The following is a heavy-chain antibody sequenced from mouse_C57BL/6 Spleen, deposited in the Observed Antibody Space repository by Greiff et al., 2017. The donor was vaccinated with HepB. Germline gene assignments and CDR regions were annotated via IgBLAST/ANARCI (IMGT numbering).Heavy chain of an antibody. J-gene: IGHJ1*03. V-gene: IGHV1-15*01. CDR3: TRDGYSIPDV. D-gene: IGHD2-3*01. CDR1: GYTFTDYE. CDR2: IDPETGGT. Sequence: QVQLKQSGAELVRPGASVTLSCKASGYTFTDYEMHWVKQTPVHGLEWIGAIDPETGGTAYNQKFKGKAILTADKSSSTAYMELRSLTSEDSAVYYCTRDGYSIPDVWGTGTTVTVSS.